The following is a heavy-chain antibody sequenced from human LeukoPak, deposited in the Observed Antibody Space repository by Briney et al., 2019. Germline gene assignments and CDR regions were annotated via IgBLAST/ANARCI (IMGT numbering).Heavy chain of an antibody. CDR3: ARVVHSSSWYLQGFDY. J-gene: IGHJ4*02. D-gene: IGHD6-13*01. CDR2: IYYSGST. V-gene: IGHV4-59*01. Sequence: PSETLSLTCTVSGGSIISYYWSWIRQPPGKGLEWIGYIYYSGSTNYNPSLKSRVTISVDTSKNQISLKLSSVTAADTAVYYCARVVHSSSWYLQGFDYWGQGTLVTVSS. CDR1: GGSIISYY.